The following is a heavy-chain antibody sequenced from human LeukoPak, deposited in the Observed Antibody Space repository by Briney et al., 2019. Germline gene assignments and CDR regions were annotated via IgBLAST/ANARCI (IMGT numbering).Heavy chain of an antibody. V-gene: IGHV3-23*01. Sequence: GGSLRLSCAASGFTFSSYAMSWVRQAPGKGLEWVSAISGSGGSTYYADSVKGRFTISRDNSKNTLYLQMNSLRAEDTAVYYCAARSYDFWRGSDYWGQGTLVTVSS. J-gene: IGHJ4*02. D-gene: IGHD3-3*01. CDR1: GFTFSSYA. CDR2: ISGSGGST. CDR3: AARSYDFWRGSDY.